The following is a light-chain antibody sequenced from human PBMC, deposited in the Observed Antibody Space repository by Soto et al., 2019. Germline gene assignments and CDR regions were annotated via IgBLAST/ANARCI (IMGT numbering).Light chain of an antibody. Sequence: QFALTQPASVSGSPGQSITISCTGTSSDVGSYNLVSWYQQHPGKAPKLMIYEGSKRPSGVSNRFSGSKSGNTASLTISGPGAEEGADYYGCSYAGGRGVFGGGPK. V-gene: IGLV2-23*01. CDR3: CSYAGGRGV. CDR1: SSDVGSYNL. CDR2: EGS. J-gene: IGLJ3*02.